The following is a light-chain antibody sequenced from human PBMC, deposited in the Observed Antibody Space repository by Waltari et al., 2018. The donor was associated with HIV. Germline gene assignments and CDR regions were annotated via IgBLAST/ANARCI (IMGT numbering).Light chain of an antibody. CDR2: AGC. V-gene: IGKV1-9*01. Sequence: DFQLTQSPAILSASVGDRVTIICRASEPIRSALAWFQQKSGKASKRRILAGCTLQTGVPQSISGSSYGTQFTLTVTRLQPEDLATYVFQQHNSCPGPFGGGTKV. CDR1: EPIRSA. CDR3: QQHNSCPGP. J-gene: IGKJ4*01.